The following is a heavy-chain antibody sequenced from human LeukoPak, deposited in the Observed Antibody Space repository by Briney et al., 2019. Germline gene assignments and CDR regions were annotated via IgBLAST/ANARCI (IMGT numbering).Heavy chain of an antibody. J-gene: IGHJ4*02. V-gene: IGHV3-9*01. CDR2: ISWNSGSI. CDR1: GFTFDDYA. Sequence: GGSLRLSCAASGFTFDDYAMHWVRQAPGKGLEWVSGISWNSGSIGYADSVKGRFTISRDNAKNSLYLQMNSLRAEDTALYYCAKDTRGSSWYTDWGQGTLVTVSS. CDR3: AKDTRGSSWYTD. D-gene: IGHD6-13*01.